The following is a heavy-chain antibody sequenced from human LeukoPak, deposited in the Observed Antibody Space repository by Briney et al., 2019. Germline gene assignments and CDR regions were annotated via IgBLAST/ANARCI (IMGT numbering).Heavy chain of an antibody. CDR1: GFTFSSYE. CDR3: ASVTQAVAANY. CDR2: ISSSGSTI. Sequence: PGGSLRLSCAASGFTFSSYEMNWVCQAPGKGLEWVSYISSSGSTIYYADSVKGRFTISRDNAKNSLYLQMNSLRAEDTAVYYCASVTQAVAANYWGQGTLVTVSS. V-gene: IGHV3-48*03. D-gene: IGHD6-19*01. J-gene: IGHJ4*02.